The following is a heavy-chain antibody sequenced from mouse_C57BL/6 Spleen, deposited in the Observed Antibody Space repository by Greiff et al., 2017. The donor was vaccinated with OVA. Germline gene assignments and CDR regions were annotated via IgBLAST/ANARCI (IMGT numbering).Heavy chain of an antibody. V-gene: IGHV1-64*01. D-gene: IGHD2-13*01. J-gene: IGHJ2*02. CDR2: NHPNSGST. Sequence: QVQLQQPGAELVKPGASVKLSCKASGYTFTSYWMHWVKQRPGQGLEWIGMNHPNSGSTNDNEKFKSKATLTVDKSSSTDNKQRSSLTSEDSAVYYCAKGHCDADYWGQGTSLTVSS. CDR3: AKGHCDADY. CDR1: GYTFTSYW.